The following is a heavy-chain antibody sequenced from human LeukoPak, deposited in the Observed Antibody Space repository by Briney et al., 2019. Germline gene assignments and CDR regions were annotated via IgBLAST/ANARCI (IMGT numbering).Heavy chain of an antibody. CDR3: ARDHKTYYDFWSGYYFDY. V-gene: IGHV3-33*01. J-gene: IGHJ4*02. CDR1: GFTFSSYG. D-gene: IGHD3-3*01. CDR2: IWYDGSNK. Sequence: GGSLRLSCAASGFTFSSYGMHRVRQAPGKGLEWVAVIWYDGSNKYYADSVKGRFTISRDNSKNTLYLQMNSLRAEDTAVYYCARDHKTYYDFWSGYYFDYWGQGTLVTVSS.